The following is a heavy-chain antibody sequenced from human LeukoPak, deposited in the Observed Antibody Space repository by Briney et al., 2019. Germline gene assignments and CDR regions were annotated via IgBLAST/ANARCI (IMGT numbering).Heavy chain of an antibody. Sequence: SGTLSLTCAVSGGSISSSNWWSWVRQPPGKGLEWIGEIYHSGSTNYNPSLKSRVTISVDKSKNQFSLKLSSVTAADKAVYYCARATTGTTSDFDYWGQGTLVTVSS. CDR1: GGSISSSNW. V-gene: IGHV4-4*02. CDR2: IYHSGST. D-gene: IGHD1-1*01. CDR3: ARATTGTTSDFDY. J-gene: IGHJ4*02.